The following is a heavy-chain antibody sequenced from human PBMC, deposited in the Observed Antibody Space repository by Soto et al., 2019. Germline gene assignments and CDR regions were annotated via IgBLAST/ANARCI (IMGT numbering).Heavy chain of an antibody. CDR3: ASPRRHGDYPS. J-gene: IGHJ5*02. V-gene: IGHV4-39*01. CDR2: IYYSGST. D-gene: IGHD4-17*01. CDR1: GGSISSSSYY. Sequence: QLQLQESGPGLVKPSETLSLTCTVSGGSISSSSYYWGWIRQPPGKGLEWIGSIYYSGSTYYNPSRRSXXTXSXXPSKTQYTLRLSAVTAADAAVYYCASPRRHGDYPSWGQGSLDTVYS.